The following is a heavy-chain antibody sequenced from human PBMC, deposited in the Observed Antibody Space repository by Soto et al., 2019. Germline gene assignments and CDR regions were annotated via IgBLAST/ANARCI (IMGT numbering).Heavy chain of an antibody. CDR2: ISSSSSTI. Sequence: EVQLVESGGGLVQPGGSLRLSCAASGFTFSSYSMNWVRQAPGKGLEWVSYISSSSSTIYYADSVKGRFTISRDNAKNSLYLQMNSLRAEDTAVYYCARAGYSSGWSKPVHPFLNQRDWYFDLWGRGTLVTVSS. V-gene: IGHV3-48*01. D-gene: IGHD6-19*01. CDR3: ARAGYSSGWSKPVHPFLNQRDWYFDL. CDR1: GFTFSSYS. J-gene: IGHJ2*01.